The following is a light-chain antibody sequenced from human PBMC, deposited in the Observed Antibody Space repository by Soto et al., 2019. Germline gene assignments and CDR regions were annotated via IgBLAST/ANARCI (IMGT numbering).Light chain of an antibody. CDR3: QQHGSSRWT. Sequence: EIVLTQSPGTLSLSPGERATLSCRASQSVSSSYLAWYQQKPGQAPRLLIYGASSRATGIPDRFSGSGSGTDFTLNISRLEPEDFAVYYCQQHGSSRWTFGQGTKVEIK. V-gene: IGKV3-20*01. J-gene: IGKJ1*01. CDR2: GAS. CDR1: QSVSSSY.